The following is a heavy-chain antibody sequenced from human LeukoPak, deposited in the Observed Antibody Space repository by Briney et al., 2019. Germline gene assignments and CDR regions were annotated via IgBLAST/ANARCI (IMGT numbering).Heavy chain of an antibody. V-gene: IGHV3-23*01. Sequence: PGGSLRFSCAASGFTFSTYAMTWVRQAPGKGLEWVSSITGSGDGTSAADSVTGRFSISRDNSKSTLYLQMNSLRVEDTAVYYCAKAGLVRGGALDSWGQGTLVTVSS. CDR1: GFTFSTYA. CDR3: AKAGLVRGGALDS. D-gene: IGHD4/OR15-4a*01. CDR2: ITGSGDGT. J-gene: IGHJ4*02.